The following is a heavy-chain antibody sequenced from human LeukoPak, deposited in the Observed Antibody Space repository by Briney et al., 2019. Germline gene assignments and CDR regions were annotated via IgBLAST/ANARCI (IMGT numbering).Heavy chain of an antibody. V-gene: IGHV1-58*01. J-gene: IGHJ6*02. D-gene: IGHD2-2*03. CDR2: IVVGSGNT. Sequence: SVKVSCKASGYTFTSFFLHWVRQARGQRLEWIGWIVVGSGNTKYAQKLQERVTITRDMSTSTAYMELSSLRSEDTAVYYCAAVDYFYGMDVWGQGTTVTVSS. CDR3: AAVDYFYGMDV. CDR1: GYTFTSFF.